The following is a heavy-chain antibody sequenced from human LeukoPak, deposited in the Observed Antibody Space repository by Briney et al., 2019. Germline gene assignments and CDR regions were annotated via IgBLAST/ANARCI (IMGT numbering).Heavy chain of an antibody. CDR3: ARDRSGYGDFDS. D-gene: IGHD5-12*01. Sequence: SETLSLTCDISGRSISRGSYWGWIRRPPGKGLEWIGNIDHAGSPYYNPSLRSRVTISVDTSNNQFSPKLSSVTAPDTAVYYCARDRSGYGDFDSWGQGTLVTVSS. CDR1: GRSISRGSY. J-gene: IGHJ4*02. CDR2: IDHAGSP. V-gene: IGHV4-38-2*02.